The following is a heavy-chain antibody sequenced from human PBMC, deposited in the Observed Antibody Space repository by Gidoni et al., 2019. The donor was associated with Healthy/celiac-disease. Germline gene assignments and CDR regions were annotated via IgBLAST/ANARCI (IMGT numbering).Heavy chain of an antibody. CDR3: ARDPYDSSGYLRGYFDY. CDR1: GGTFSSYA. Sequence: QVQLVQSGAEVKKPGSSVKVSCKASGGTFSSYAISWVRQAPGQGLEWMGGIIPIFGTANYAQKFQGRVTITADESTSTAYMELSSLRSEDTAVYYCARDPYDSSGYLRGYFDYWGQGTLVTVSS. V-gene: IGHV1-69*01. J-gene: IGHJ4*02. CDR2: IIPIFGTA. D-gene: IGHD3-22*01.